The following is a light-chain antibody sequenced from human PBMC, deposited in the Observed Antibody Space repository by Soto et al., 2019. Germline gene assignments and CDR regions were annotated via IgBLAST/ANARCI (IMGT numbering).Light chain of an antibody. CDR1: QTITNY. CDR2: GVS. V-gene: IGKV1-39*01. Sequence: DIQLTQSPSSLSASVGDRVTITCRASQTITNYLNWYQQKPGKAPRLLIYGVSSLHSGVPSRFSGSGSGTDFTRTISSLQPEDFATYYCQQSFSAPFFTFGPGTKVDIK. CDR3: QQSFSAPFFT. J-gene: IGKJ3*01.